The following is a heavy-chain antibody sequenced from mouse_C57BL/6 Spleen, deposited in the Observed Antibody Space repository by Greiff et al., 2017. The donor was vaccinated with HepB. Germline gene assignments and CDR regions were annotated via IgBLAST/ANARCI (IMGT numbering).Heavy chain of an antibody. Sequence: EVKLVESGGGLVQPGGSLSLSCAASGFTFTDYYMSWVRQPPGKALEWLGFIRNKANGYTTEYSASVKGRFTISRDNSQSILYLQMNALRAEDSATYYCARNYYGSSYPFAYWGQGTLVTVSA. CDR1: GFTFTDYY. J-gene: IGHJ3*01. CDR2: IRNKANGYTT. V-gene: IGHV7-3*01. CDR3: ARNYYGSSYPFAY. D-gene: IGHD1-1*01.